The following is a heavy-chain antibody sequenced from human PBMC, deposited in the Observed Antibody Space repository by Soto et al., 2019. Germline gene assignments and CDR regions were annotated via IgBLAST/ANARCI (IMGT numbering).Heavy chain of an antibody. V-gene: IGHV3-48*02. D-gene: IGHD6-19*01. Sequence: GSLRLSCVASGFSLANYPMNWVRQTPGKGLEWISYSSPRGDTIYYADSVEGRFTISRDNARNSLSLHMSSLRDEDSALYYCAKGPHINVGWPYYFESWGQGVPVTVSS. CDR1: GFSLANYP. CDR3: AKGPHINVGWPYYFES. J-gene: IGHJ4*02. CDR2: SSPRGDTI.